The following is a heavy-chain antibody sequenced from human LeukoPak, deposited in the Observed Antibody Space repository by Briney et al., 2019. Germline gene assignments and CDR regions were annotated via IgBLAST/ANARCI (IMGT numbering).Heavy chain of an antibody. CDR2: IYYSGST. V-gene: IGHV4-39*01. Sequence: SETMSLTCTVAGGSISSSXXXWGWXRQPPGXXLXXIGXIYYSGSTYYNPSLKSRVTISVDTSKNQFSLKLSSVTAADTAVYYCARLSVPTMIIVEGGDYWGQGTLVTVSS. CDR1: GGSISSSXXX. D-gene: IGHD3-22*01. CDR3: ARLSVPTMIIVEGGDY. J-gene: IGHJ4*02.